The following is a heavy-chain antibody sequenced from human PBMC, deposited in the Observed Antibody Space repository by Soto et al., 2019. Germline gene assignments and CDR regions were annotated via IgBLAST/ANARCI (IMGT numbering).Heavy chain of an antibody. J-gene: IGHJ3*02. V-gene: IGHV3-73*01. Sequence: GGSLRLSCAASGFTFSGSAMHWVRQASGKGLEWVGRIRSKANSYATAYAASVKGRFTISRDDSKNTAYLQMNSLKTENTAVYYCTRQTGYSGYVIIGIWGQGTRVTVS. CDR1: GFTFSGSA. D-gene: IGHD5-12*01. CDR2: IRSKANSYAT. CDR3: TRQTGYSGYVIIGI.